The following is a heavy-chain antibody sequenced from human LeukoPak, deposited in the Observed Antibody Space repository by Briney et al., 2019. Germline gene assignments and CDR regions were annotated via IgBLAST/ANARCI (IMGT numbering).Heavy chain of an antibody. D-gene: IGHD3-10*01. CDR1: GGSISSYY. CDR2: IYYSGST. CDR3: ARVGDTMVRGVISWFDY. Sequence: SETLSLTCTVSGGSISSYYWSWIRQPPGKGLEWIGYIYYSGSTNYNPSLKSRVTISVDTSKNQSSLRLSSVTAADTAVYYCARVGDTMVRGVISWFDYWGQGTLVTVSS. J-gene: IGHJ4*02. V-gene: IGHV4-59*01.